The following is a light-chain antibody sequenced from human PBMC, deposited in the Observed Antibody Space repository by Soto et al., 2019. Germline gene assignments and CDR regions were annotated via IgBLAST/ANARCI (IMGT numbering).Light chain of an antibody. Sequence: QPVLTQPPSASGTPGQRVTISCSGSSSNIGSNTVNWYQQLPGTAPKLLIYSNNQRPSGVPDRLSGSKSGTSASLAISGLQSEDEADYYCAAWDDSLNGPKFGGGTKVTVL. CDR3: AAWDDSLNGPK. CDR2: SNN. J-gene: IGLJ2*01. CDR1: SSNIGSNT. V-gene: IGLV1-44*01.